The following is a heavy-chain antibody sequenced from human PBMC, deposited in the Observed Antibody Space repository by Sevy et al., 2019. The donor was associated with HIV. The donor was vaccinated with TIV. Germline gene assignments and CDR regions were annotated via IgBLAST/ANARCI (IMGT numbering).Heavy chain of an antibody. CDR3: ARDPGSGYVDWFDP. D-gene: IGHD3-22*01. CDR1: GFTFSSXX. V-gene: IGHV3-48*03. CDR2: ISSSGSTI. J-gene: IGHJ5*02. Sequence: GGSLRLSCAASGFTFSSXXXXXXXXXPGKGLEXXSFISSSGSTIYYADSVKGRFTISRDNAKNSLYLQMNSLRAEDTAVYYCARDPGSGYVDWFDPWGQGTLVTVSS.